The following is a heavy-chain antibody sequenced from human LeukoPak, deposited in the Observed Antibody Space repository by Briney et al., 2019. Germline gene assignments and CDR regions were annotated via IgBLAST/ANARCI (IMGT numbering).Heavy chain of an antibody. Sequence: GGSLRLSCAASGFTFSNYAMSWVRQAPGKGLEWVSAVSGRDDSTYYADSVKGRFTISRDTSKNTLYLQMNSLRAEDTAVYYCAKWGDYDILTGYHDPDYWGQGTLVTVSS. D-gene: IGHD3-9*01. CDR2: VSGRDDST. CDR1: GFTFSNYA. J-gene: IGHJ4*02. CDR3: AKWGDYDILTGYHDPDY. V-gene: IGHV3-23*01.